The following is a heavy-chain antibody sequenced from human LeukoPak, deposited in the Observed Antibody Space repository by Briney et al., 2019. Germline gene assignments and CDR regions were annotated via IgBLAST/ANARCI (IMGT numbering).Heavy chain of an antibody. CDR3: ARLVGGSYSDY. D-gene: IGHD1-26*01. Sequence: PGRSLRLSCAASGFTFSSYAMHWVRQAPGKGLEYVSTISSNGGSTYYANSVEGRFTISRDNSKNTLYLQMGSLRAEDMAVYYCARLVGGSYSDYWGQGTLVTVSS. CDR2: ISSNGGST. V-gene: IGHV3-64*01. CDR1: GFTFSSYA. J-gene: IGHJ4*02.